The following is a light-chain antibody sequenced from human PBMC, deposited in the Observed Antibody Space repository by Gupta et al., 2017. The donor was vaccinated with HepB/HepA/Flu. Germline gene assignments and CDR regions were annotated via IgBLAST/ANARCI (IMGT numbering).Light chain of an antibody. V-gene: IGLV3-1*01. CDR3: QAWDGTTAV. CDR1: KLGNKY. J-gene: IGLJ2*01. Sequence: SYELTQPPSVSVSPGQTASITCFGDKLGNKYVSWYQQKPGQSPILVIYKDSKRPSGIPERFSGSNSGNTATLTISGTQAMDEADYYCQAWDGTTAVFGGGTKLTVL. CDR2: KDS.